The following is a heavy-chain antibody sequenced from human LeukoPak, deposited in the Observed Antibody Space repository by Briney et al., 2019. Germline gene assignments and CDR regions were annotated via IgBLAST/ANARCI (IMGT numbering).Heavy chain of an antibody. D-gene: IGHD3-10*01. CDR2: ISYDGSNK. V-gene: IGHV3-30*18. CDR3: AKDRFGGVAWNWFDP. Sequence: GGSLRLSCAASGFTFSSYGMHWVRRAPGKGLEWVAVISYDGSNKYYADSVKGRFTISRDNSKNTLYLQMNSLRAEDTAVYYCAKDRFGGVAWNWFDPWGQGTLVTVSS. J-gene: IGHJ5*02. CDR1: GFTFSSYG.